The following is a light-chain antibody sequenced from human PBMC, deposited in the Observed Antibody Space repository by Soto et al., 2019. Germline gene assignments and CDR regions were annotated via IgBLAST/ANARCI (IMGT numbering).Light chain of an antibody. CDR3: QHYNSYSEA. CDR2: KAS. V-gene: IGKV1-5*03. Sequence: DIQMTQSPSTLSGSVGDRVTITCRASQTISSWLAWYQQKPGKAPKLLTYKASTLKSGVPSRFSGSGSGTEFTLTISSLQPDDFATYYCQHYNSYSEAFXQGTRRISN. J-gene: IGKJ1*01. CDR1: QTISSW.